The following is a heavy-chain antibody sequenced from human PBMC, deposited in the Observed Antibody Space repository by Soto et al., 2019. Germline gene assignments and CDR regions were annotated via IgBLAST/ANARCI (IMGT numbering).Heavy chain of an antibody. CDR2: IIPIFGTA. CDR3: AISGYDYYWFDP. CDR1: GGTFSSYA. V-gene: IGHV1-69*13. Sequence: SVKVSCKASGGTFSSYAISWVRQAPGQGLEWMGGIIPIFGTANYAQKFQGRVTITADESTSTAYMELSSLRSEDTAVYYCAISGYDYYWFDPWGQGTRVTVSS. D-gene: IGHD5-12*01. J-gene: IGHJ5*02.